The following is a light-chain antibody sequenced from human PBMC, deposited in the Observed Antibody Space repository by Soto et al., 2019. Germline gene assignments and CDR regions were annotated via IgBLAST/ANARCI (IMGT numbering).Light chain of an antibody. CDR1: QTVSSVH. CDR3: QQYDNSLWT. Sequence: SVLTHSPGALCLSLGERASLSCRAGQTVSSVHLAWYQHKPGQAPRLLIYGASRRATGVPDRFSGSGSGTDFTLSISRLEPEDFAVYYCQQYDNSLWTFGQGTKVDIK. J-gene: IGKJ1*01. V-gene: IGKV3-20*01. CDR2: GAS.